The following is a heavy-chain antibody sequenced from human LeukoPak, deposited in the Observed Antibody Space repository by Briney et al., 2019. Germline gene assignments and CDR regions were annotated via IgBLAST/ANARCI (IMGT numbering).Heavy chain of an antibody. CDR3: AREENYDYV. V-gene: IGHV3-21*01. D-gene: IGHD3-16*01. J-gene: IGHJ4*02. CDR2: ISSSSSYI. Sequence: GGSLRLSCAASGFTFSSYGMSWVRQAPGKGLEWVSSISSSSSYIYYADSVKGRFTISRDNAKNSLYLQMTSLRAADTAVYYCAREENYDYVWGQGTLVTVSS. CDR1: GFTFSSYG.